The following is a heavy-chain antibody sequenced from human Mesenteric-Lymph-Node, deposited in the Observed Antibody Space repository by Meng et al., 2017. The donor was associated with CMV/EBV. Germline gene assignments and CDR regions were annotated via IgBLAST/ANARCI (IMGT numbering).Heavy chain of an antibody. J-gene: IGHJ6*02. CDR3: AKREAYRIAFKYYYVMNV. V-gene: IGHV3-30*02. Sequence: GESLKISCAASGFTFSSYWMSWVRQAPGKGLEWVAFIRYDGNNEDYTDSVKGRFTISRDNFKNTLDLQMNSLRVEDTAVYYCAKREAYRIAFKYYYVMNVWGQGTTVTVSS. CDR2: IRYDGNNE. D-gene: IGHD2-21*01. CDR1: GFTFSSYW.